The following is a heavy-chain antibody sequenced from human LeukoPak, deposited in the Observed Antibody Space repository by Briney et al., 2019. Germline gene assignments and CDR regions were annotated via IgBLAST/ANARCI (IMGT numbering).Heavy chain of an antibody. V-gene: IGHV3-48*04. CDR1: GFTFSSYW. CDR2: IAGGGDTI. J-gene: IGHJ4*02. CDR3: ARERTTIVSGTTIGAY. D-gene: IGHD2/OR15-2a*01. Sequence: GGSLRLSCAASGFTFSSYWMSWVRQAPGKGLEWISYIAGGGDTIYYADSVKGRFTISRDNAKNSLYLQMNSLRADDTAVYYCARERTTIVSGTTIGAYWGQGTLVTVSS.